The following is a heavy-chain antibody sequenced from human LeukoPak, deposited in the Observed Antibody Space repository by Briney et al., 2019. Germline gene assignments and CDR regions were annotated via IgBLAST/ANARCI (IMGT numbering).Heavy chain of an antibody. CDR1: GFTFSSYS. Sequence: GGSLRLSCAASGFTFSSYSMNWVRQAPGKGLEWVSSISSSSSYIYYADSVKGRFTISRDNAKNALYLQMNSLRAEDTAVYYCARDPSKTSPWYFDYWGQGTLVTVSS. V-gene: IGHV3-21*01. CDR2: ISSSSSYI. J-gene: IGHJ4*02. CDR3: ARDPSKTSPWYFDY.